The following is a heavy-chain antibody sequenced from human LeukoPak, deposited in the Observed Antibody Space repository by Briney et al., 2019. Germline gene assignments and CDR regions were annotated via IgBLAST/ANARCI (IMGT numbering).Heavy chain of an antibody. V-gene: IGHV4-30-2*01. D-gene: IGHD3-10*01. CDR3: ASRRGGWDFDY. J-gene: IGHJ4*02. CDR1: GGSISSGGYS. Sequence: SETLSLTCAVSGGSISSGGYSWSWIRQPPGKGLEWIGYIYHSGSTYYNPSLKSRVTISVDRSKNQFPLKLSSVTAADTAVYYCASRRGGWDFDYWGQGTLVTVSS. CDR2: IYHSGST.